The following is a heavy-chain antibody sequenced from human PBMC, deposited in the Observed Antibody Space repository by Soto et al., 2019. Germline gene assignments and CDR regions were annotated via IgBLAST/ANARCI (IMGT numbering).Heavy chain of an antibody. CDR3: ARGRTSGMEV. J-gene: IGHJ6*02. Sequence: GVLLRLWYGAAGCTFGSYGRSWIRQAPGKGLAWVSRIDSDGSSTTYADSVKGRFTTSRDNAKNTLYLQMSSLRVEDTAVYYCARGRTSGMEVWGQGTTVPV. V-gene: IGHV3-74*01. CDR2: IDSDGSST. CDR1: GCTFGSYG.